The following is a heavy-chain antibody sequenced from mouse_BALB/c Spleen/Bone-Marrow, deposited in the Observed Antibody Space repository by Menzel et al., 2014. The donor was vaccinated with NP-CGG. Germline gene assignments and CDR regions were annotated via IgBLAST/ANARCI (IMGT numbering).Heavy chain of an antibody. V-gene: IGHV5-12-2*01. J-gene: IGHJ1*01. D-gene: IGHD4-1*01. CDR3: TRGGNWDDFDV. CDR2: ISSGSTAI. Sequence: EVKLVESGGGLVQPGGSLKLSCAASGFTFSSYTMSWVRQTPEKRLEWVAYISSGSTAIFYADTVKGRFTISRDNPKNTLFLQMASLRSEDTAMYYCTRGGNWDDFDVWGAGTTVTVSS. CDR1: GFTFSSYT.